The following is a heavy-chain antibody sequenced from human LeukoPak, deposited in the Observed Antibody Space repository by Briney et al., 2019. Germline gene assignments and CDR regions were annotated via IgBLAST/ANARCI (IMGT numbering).Heavy chain of an antibody. D-gene: IGHD1-26*01. J-gene: IGHJ4*02. CDR2: IYTSGST. V-gene: IGHV4-4*07. CDR3: ARETRRGGDYEANLDC. Sequence: PSDTLSLTCTVSGGSISSYYWSWIRQPAGKGLEWIGRIYTSGSTNYNPSLKSRVTISVDTSNNHLSLKLSSVTASDTAMYYCARETRRGGDYEANLDCWGQGTLVTVSS. CDR1: GGSISSYY.